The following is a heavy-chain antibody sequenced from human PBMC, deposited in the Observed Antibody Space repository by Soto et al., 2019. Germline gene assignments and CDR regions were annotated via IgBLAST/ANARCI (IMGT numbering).Heavy chain of an antibody. J-gene: IGHJ6*02. CDR2: TSGSGAGI. Sequence: GGSLRLSCAASGFNFRNYAMNWVRQAPGKGLEWVSGTSGSGAGIHYADSVNGRFSISRDNSKSKLYLQMNSLRAEDTAVYYCAKDLGTTILYYYYYGMDVWGQGTTVTVSS. D-gene: IGHD4-4*01. CDR3: AKDLGTTILYYYYYGMDV. V-gene: IGHV3-23*01. CDR1: GFNFRNYA.